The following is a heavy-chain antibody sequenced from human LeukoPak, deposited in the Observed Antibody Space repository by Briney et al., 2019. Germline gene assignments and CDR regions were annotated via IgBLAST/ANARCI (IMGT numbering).Heavy chain of an antibody. Sequence: QPGGSLRLSCAASGFTFSSYAMSWVRQAPGKGLEWVSAISGSGGSTYYADSVKGRFTISRDNSKNTLYLQMNSLRAEDTAVYYCARVQIAARSFDYWGQGTLVTVSS. V-gene: IGHV3-23*01. CDR2: ISGSGGST. CDR3: ARVQIAARSFDY. J-gene: IGHJ4*02. CDR1: GFTFSSYA. D-gene: IGHD6-6*01.